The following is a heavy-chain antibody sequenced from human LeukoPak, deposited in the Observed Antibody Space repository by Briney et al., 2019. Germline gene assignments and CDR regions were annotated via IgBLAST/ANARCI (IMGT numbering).Heavy chain of an antibody. D-gene: IGHD3-10*01. Sequence: GGSLRLSCAASGFTFSGSAMHWVRQASGKGLEWVGRIQSKANSYATAYAASVKGRFTITRDDSKNTAYLQMNSLKTEDTAVYYCTSTYYGSGSYNWGQGTLVTVSS. V-gene: IGHV3-73*01. J-gene: IGHJ4*02. CDR2: IQSKANSYAT. CDR1: GFTFSGSA. CDR3: TSTYYGSGSYN.